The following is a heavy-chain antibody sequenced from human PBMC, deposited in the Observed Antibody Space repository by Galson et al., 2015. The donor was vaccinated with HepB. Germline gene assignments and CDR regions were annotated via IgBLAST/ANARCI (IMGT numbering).Heavy chain of an antibody. V-gene: IGHV3-7*03. CDR1: GFTFSSYW. J-gene: IGHJ4*02. CDR2: IKQDGSEK. D-gene: IGHD4-11*01. Sequence: SLRLSCAASGFTFSSYWMSWVRQAPGKGLEWVANIKQDGSEKYYVDSVKGRFTISRDNAKNSLYLQMNSLRAEDTAVYYCAREGGHDYSQNSPDYWGQGSLVTVSS. CDR3: AREGGHDYSQNSPDY.